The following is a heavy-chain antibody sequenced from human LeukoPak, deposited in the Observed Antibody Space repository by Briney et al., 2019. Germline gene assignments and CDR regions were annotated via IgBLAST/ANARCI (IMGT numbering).Heavy chain of an antibody. D-gene: IGHD2-15*01. Sequence: PGGSLRLSCAASRFTFSSYKVNWVRQAPGKGLELVSSISSSSSYIYYADSVKGRFTISRDNARNSLYLQMNSLRAEDTAVYYCARESGSGEFDYWGQGTLVTVSS. CDR3: ARESGSGEFDY. CDR2: ISSSSSYI. V-gene: IGHV3-21*01. CDR1: RFTFSSYK. J-gene: IGHJ4*02.